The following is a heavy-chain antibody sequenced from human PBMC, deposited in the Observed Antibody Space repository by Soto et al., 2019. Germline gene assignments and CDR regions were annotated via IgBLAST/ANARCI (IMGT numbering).Heavy chain of an antibody. CDR2: IYYSGST. V-gene: IGHV4-59*01. J-gene: IGHJ5*02. D-gene: IGHD6-25*01. Sequence: QVQLQESGPGLVKPSETLSLTCTVSGGSISSYYWSWIRQPPGKGLEWIGYIYYSGSTNYNPSLKRRVTISVDTSKNQCSLKLSSVTAADTAVYYCARPHGGSSGWDNWFDPWGQGTLVTVSS. CDR1: GGSISSYY. CDR3: ARPHGGSSGWDNWFDP.